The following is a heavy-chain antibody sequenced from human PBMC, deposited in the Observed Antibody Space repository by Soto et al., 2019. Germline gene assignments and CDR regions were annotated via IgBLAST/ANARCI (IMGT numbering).Heavy chain of an antibody. Sequence: ASVKVSCKVSGYTLTELSIHWVRQAPGKGLEWMGGFDPEDGETIYAQKFQGRVTMTEDTSTDTAYMELSSLRSEDTAVYYCATPGIAAAADARNFDYWGQGTLVTVSS. CDR1: GYTLTELS. CDR3: ATPGIAAAADARNFDY. J-gene: IGHJ4*02. CDR2: FDPEDGET. D-gene: IGHD6-13*01. V-gene: IGHV1-24*01.